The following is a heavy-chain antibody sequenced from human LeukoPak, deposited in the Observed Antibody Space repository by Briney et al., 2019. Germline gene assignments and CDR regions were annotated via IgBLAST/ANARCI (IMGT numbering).Heavy chain of an antibody. D-gene: IGHD2-15*01. CDR3: ARGAALAIDY. CDR2: ISTSGST. V-gene: IGHV4-61*02. Sequence: SETLSLTCSVSGVSVTSGSYYWSWIRQPAGKGLEWIGRISTSGSTNYNPSLKSRVTMSLDTSKNQFCPKLNFLTAADTAVYCCARGAALAIDYWGQGALVTVSS. CDR1: GVSVTSGSYY. J-gene: IGHJ4*02.